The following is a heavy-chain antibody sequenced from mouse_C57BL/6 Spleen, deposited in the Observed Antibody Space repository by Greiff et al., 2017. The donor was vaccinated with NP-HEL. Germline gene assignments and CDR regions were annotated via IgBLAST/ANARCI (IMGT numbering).Heavy chain of an antibody. CDR1: GFTFSDYG. CDR3: ARQSYYGSSSWYFDV. CDR2: ISNLAYSI. D-gene: IGHD1-1*01. V-gene: IGHV5-15*01. Sequence: EVKLMESGGGLVQPGGSLKLSCAASGFTFSDYGMAWVRQAPRKGPEWVAFISNLAYSIYYADTVTGRFTISRENAKNTLYLEMSSLRSEDTAMYYCARQSYYGSSSWYFDVWGTGTTVTVSS. J-gene: IGHJ1*03.